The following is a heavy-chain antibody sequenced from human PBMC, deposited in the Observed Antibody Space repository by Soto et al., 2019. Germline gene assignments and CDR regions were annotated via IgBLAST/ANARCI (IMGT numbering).Heavy chain of an antibody. J-gene: IGHJ4*02. CDR2: IIPIFGTA. V-gene: IGHV1-69*13. CDR1: GGTFSSYA. CDR3: ARDLVPYYYDSSGYPGPFGY. D-gene: IGHD3-22*01. Sequence: ASVKVSCKASGGTFSSYAISWVRQAPGQGLEWMGGIIPIFGTANYAQKFQGRVTITADESTSTAYMELSSLRSEDTAVYYCARDLVPYYYDSSGYPGPFGYWGQGTLVTVSS.